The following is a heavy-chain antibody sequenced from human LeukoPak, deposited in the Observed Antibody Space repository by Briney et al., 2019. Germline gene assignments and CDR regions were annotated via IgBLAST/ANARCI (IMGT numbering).Heavy chain of an antibody. J-gene: IGHJ5*02. Sequence: SETLSLTCTVSGGSISSYYWSWLRQPPGKGLEWIGEINHSGSTNYNPSLKGRVTISVDTSKNQFSLKLSSVTAADTAVYYCARGPLVQSSPEFDPWGQGTLVTVSS. V-gene: IGHV4-34*01. D-gene: IGHD6-13*01. CDR2: INHSGST. CDR3: ARGPLVQSSPEFDP. CDR1: GGSISSYY.